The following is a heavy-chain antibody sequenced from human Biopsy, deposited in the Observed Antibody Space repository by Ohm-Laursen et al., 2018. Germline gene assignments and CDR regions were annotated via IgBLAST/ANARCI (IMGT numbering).Heavy chain of an antibody. J-gene: IGHJ6*02. D-gene: IGHD3-22*01. V-gene: IGHV4-34*01. CDR1: GESFNGYY. Sequence: SDTLSLTCAVYGESFNGYYWSWIRQTPGKGLEWIGEINHSGRTNYNPSLKSRVTISVDTSKNQFSLKVRSVTAADTAVYYCVRGVDYYDPYHYYALDDWGQGTTVTVSS. CDR2: INHSGRT. CDR3: VRGVDYYDPYHYYALDD.